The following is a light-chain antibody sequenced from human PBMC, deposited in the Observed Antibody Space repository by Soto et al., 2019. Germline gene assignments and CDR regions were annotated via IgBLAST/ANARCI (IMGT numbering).Light chain of an antibody. J-gene: IGKJ4*01. CDR1: ENVGTN. CDR3: QQYNNWGLS. Sequence: IVMTQSPATLSVSPGDEVTLSCRASENVGTNLTWYQQKPGQAPRLLIYGSSTRATGIPATFSGSGSGTEFTLTISSLQSEESGIYYCQQYNNWGLSYGGGTKVEIK. CDR2: GSS. V-gene: IGKV3D-15*01.